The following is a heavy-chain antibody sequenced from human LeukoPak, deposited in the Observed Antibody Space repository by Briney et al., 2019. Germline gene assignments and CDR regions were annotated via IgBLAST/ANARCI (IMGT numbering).Heavy chain of an antibody. CDR3: ARDSTLRYYFDY. CDR1: GFTFSTYW. V-gene: IGHV3-7*03. Sequence: GSLRLSCAASGFTFSTYWMSWVRQAPGEGLEWVANIKQGGSEKYYVDSVKGRFTISRDNAKNSLYLQMNSLRTEDTAVYYCARDSTLRYYFDYWGQGTLVTVSS. CDR2: IKQGGSEK. J-gene: IGHJ4*02. D-gene: IGHD5/OR15-5a*01.